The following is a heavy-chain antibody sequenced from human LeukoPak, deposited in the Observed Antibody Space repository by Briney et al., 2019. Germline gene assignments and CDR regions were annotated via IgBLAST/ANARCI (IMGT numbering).Heavy chain of an antibody. J-gene: IGHJ5*02. D-gene: IGHD6-6*01. CDR3: ARRIAARGWFDP. CDR2: IYYSGSS. V-gene: IGHV4-59*08. CDR1: GVSISSDY. Sequence: PSETLSLTCTVSGVSISSDYWSWIRLPPGKGLEWIGYIYYSGSSNYNPSLKSRVTMSVDTSKNQFSLKLTSVTAADTAVYYCARRIAARGWFDPWGQGTLVTVSS.